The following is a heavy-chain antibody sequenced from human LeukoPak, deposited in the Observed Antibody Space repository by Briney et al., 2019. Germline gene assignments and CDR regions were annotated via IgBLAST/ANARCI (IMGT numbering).Heavy chain of an antibody. J-gene: IGHJ6*02. Sequence: GGSLRLSCAASGFTFSSYAMSWVRQAPGKGLEWVAVISYDGSNKYYADSVKGRFTISRDNSKNTLYLQMNSLRAEDTAVYYCAKVSKRSAYYYYGMDVWGQGTTVTVSS. CDR2: ISYDGSNK. CDR3: AKVSKRSAYYYYGMDV. V-gene: IGHV3-30*18. CDR1: GFTFSSYA. D-gene: IGHD3-3*01.